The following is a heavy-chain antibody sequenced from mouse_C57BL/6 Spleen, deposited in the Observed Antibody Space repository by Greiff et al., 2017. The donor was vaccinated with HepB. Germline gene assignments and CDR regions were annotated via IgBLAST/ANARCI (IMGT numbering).Heavy chain of an antibody. V-gene: IGHV1-7*01. CDR3: ASPYGSSYVGFAY. D-gene: IGHD1-1*01. Sequence: QVHVKQSGAELAKPGASVKLSCKASGYTFTSYWMHWVKQRPGQGLEWIGYINPSSGYTKYNQKFKDKATLTADKSSSTAYMQLSSLTYEDSAVYYCASPYGSSYVGFAYWGQGTLVTVSA. CDR1: GYTFTSYW. CDR2: INPSSGYT. J-gene: IGHJ3*01.